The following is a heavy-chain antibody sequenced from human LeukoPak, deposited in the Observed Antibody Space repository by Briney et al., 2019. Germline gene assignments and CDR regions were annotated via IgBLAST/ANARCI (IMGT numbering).Heavy chain of an antibody. J-gene: IGHJ3*02. CDR2: IRYDGSNK. CDR1: GFTFSSYG. CDR3: AKYGSGSYLMGAFDI. D-gene: IGHD3-10*01. V-gene: IGHV3-30*02. Sequence: GGSLRLSCAASGFTFSSYGMHWVRQAPGKGLEWVAFIRYDGSNKYYADSVKGRFTISRDNSKNTLYLQMNSLRAEDTAVYYCAKYGSGSYLMGAFDIWGQGTMVTVSS.